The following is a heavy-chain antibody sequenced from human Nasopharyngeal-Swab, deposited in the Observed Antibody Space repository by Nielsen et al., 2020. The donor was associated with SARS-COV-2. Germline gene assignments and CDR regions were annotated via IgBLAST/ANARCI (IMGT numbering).Heavy chain of an antibody. J-gene: IGHJ6*02. Sequence: ASVKVSCKASGYTFTSYDINWVRQATGQGLEWMGWMNPNSGNTGYAQKFQGRVTMTRNTSTSTAYMELSSLRSEDTAVYYCARSRVAKDYYYYYGMDVWGQGTTVTVSS. CDR3: ARSRVAKDYYYYYGMDV. CDR2: MNPNSGNT. V-gene: IGHV1-8*01. CDR1: GYTFTSYD.